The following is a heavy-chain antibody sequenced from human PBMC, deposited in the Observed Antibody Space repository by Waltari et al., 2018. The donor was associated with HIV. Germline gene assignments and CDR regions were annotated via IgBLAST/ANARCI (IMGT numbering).Heavy chain of an antibody. V-gene: IGHV4-39*07. J-gene: IGHJ6*02. Sequence: QLQLQEPGPGLVTPPETLSLTCTVSGCPISSSSYSWRWIRQPPGKGPEWIGSIYYSGSTYYNPSLKSRVTISVDTSKNQFSLKLSSVTAADTAVYYCASLPASLRDFWSGYKSYYYGMDVWGQGTTVTVSS. D-gene: IGHD3-3*01. CDR1: GCPISSSSYS. CDR2: IYYSGST. CDR3: ASLPASLRDFWSGYKSYYYGMDV.